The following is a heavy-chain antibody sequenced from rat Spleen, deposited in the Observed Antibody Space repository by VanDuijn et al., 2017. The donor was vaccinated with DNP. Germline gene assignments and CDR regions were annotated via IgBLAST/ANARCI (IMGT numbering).Heavy chain of an antibody. CDR1: GFTFSDYY. V-gene: IGHV5-25*01. CDR2: ISTSGGST. D-gene: IGHD1-4*01. CDR3: ARRGGITFDY. J-gene: IGHJ2*01. Sequence: EVQLVESGGGLVQPGRSLKLSCAASGFTFSDYYMAWVRQAPTKGLEWVASISTSGGSTYYRDSVKGRFTVSRDNAKSTLYLQMDSLRSEDTATYYCARRGGITFDYWGQGVMVTVSS.